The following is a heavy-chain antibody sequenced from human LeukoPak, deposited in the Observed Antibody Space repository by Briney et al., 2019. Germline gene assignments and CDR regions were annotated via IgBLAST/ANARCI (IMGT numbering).Heavy chain of an antibody. J-gene: IGHJ4*02. V-gene: IGHV3-21*01. CDR2: ISSSSSYI. D-gene: IGHD6-13*01. Sequence: PGRSLRLSCAASGFSFSSYTINWVRQAPGKGLEWVSSISSSSSYIYYADSVKGRFTISRDNAKNSLYLQMNSLRAEDTAVYYCARDNIAAVSGNYWGQGTLVTVSS. CDR3: ARDNIAAVSGNY. CDR1: GFSFSSYT.